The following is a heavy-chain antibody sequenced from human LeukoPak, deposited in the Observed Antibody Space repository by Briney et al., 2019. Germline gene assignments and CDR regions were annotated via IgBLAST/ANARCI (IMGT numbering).Heavy chain of an antibody. CDR1: GFTFSTFA. V-gene: IGHV3-23*01. CDR2: IFPSGGEI. D-gene: IGHD2-8*02. Sequence: GGSLRLSCAASGFTFSTFAMTWVRQPPGKGLEWVSSIFPSGGEIHYADSVRGRFTISRDNSKSTLSLQMNSLRAEDAAIYYCATYRQVLLPFESWGQGTLVTVSS. J-gene: IGHJ4*02. CDR3: ATYRQVLLPFES.